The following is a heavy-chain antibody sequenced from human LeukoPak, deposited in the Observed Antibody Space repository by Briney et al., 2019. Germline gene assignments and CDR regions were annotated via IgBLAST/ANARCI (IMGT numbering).Heavy chain of an antibody. CDR3: ADSGSYSLY. J-gene: IGHJ4*02. CDR2: ISYDGTNK. D-gene: IGHD1-26*01. Sequence: GRSLRLSCAASGFTFTSYDMHWVRQAPGKGLEWVEVISYDGTNKYYADSVKGRFTISRDNSKNTLYLQMNSLRVEDTAVYYCADSGSYSLYWGQGTLVTVSS. CDR1: GFTFTSYD. V-gene: IGHV3-30*19.